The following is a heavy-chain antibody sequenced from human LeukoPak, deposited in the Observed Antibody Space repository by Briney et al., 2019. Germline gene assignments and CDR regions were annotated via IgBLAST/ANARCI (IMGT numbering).Heavy chain of an antibody. V-gene: IGHV4-4*07. D-gene: IGHD6-25*01. CDR2: INTSGST. Sequence: PSETLSLTCTISGGSISSYYWTWIRQSAGRGLEWIGRINTSGSTNYNPSLRSRVTMSVNTSKNQFSLNLTSVTAADTAVYSCAREGGDPRWLDPWGQGTLVTVSS. CDR1: GGSISSYY. J-gene: IGHJ5*02. CDR3: AREGGDPRWLDP.